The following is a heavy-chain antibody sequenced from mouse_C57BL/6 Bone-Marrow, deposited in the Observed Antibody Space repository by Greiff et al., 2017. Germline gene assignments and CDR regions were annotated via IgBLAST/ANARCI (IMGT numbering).Heavy chain of an antibody. CDR3: AKATSNAMDY. J-gene: IGHJ4*01. D-gene: IGHD1-1*01. CDR1: GYTFTSYW. V-gene: IGHV1-64*01. CDR2: IHPNSGST. Sequence: QVQLQQPGAELVKPGASVKLSCKASGYTFTSYWMHWVKQRPGQGLEWIGMIHPNSGSTNYNEKFKSKATLTVDKSSSTAYVQLRSLTSEDSAVYDCAKATSNAMDYWGQGTSVTVSS.